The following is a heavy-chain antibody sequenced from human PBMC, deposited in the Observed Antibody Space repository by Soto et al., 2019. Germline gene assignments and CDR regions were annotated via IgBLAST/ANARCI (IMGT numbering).Heavy chain of an antibody. D-gene: IGHD5-12*01. Sequence: PGESLKISCKGSGYSFTSYWIAWVRQMPGKGLEWMGIIYPGDSDTTYSPSFQGQVTISVDKSISTAYLQWSSLKASDTAMYYCARRERGDGYNSGWFDPWGPGTLVTVSS. CDR2: IYPGDSDT. V-gene: IGHV5-51*01. J-gene: IGHJ5*02. CDR1: GYSFTSYW. CDR3: ARRERGDGYNSGWFDP.